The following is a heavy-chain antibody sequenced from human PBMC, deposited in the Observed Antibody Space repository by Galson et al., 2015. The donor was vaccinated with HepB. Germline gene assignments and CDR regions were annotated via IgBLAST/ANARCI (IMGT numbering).Heavy chain of an antibody. Sequence: SAKVSCKASGGTFNSYSIIWVRQAPGQGLEWMGGIIPMFDTTNYAQKFQGRVTITADESTSTAYMELSSLRFEDTAVYYCAHYDSGSGEDFQHWGQGTLVTVSS. CDR1: GGTFNSYS. J-gene: IGHJ1*01. CDR2: IIPMFDTT. D-gene: IGHD3-10*01. CDR3: AHYDSGSGEDFQH. V-gene: IGHV1-69*13.